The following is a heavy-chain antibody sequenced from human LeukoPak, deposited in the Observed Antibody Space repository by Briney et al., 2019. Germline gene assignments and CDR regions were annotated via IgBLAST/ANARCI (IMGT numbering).Heavy chain of an antibody. J-gene: IGHJ4*02. CDR3: AKPRDSSGWPGFDY. D-gene: IGHD6-19*01. CDR2: ISYDGSNK. CDR1: GFTFSSYG. Sequence: GRSLRLSCAASGFTFSSYGMHWVRQAPGKGLEWVAVISYDGSNKYYADSVKGRFTISRDNSKNTLYLQTNSLRAEDTAVYYCAKPRDSSGWPGFDYWGQGTLVTVSS. V-gene: IGHV3-30*18.